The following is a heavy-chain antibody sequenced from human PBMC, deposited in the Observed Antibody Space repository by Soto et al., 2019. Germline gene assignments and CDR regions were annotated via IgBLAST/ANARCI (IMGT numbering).Heavy chain of an antibody. V-gene: IGHV4-39*01. Sequence: SETLSLTCTVSGDSISSSSYYWGWIRQPPGKGLEWIGSIYYSGSTYYNPSLKSRVTISVDTSKNQFSLKLSSVTAADTAVYYCARHHRDYYDFTYYFDYWGQGTLVTVSS. CDR1: GDSISSSSYY. J-gene: IGHJ4*02. CDR2: IYYSGST. CDR3: ARHHRDYYDFTYYFDY. D-gene: IGHD3-22*01.